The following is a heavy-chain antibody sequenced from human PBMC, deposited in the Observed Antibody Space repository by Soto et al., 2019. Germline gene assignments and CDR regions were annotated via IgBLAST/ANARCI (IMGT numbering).Heavy chain of an antibody. V-gene: IGHV1-18*01. CDR1: GYTFTSYG. J-gene: IGHJ6*02. CDR2: ISAYNGNT. Sequence: ASVKVSCKASGYTFTSYGISWVRQAPGQGLEWMGWISAYNGNTNYAQKLQGRVTMTTDTSTSTAYMELRSLRSDDTAVYYCARRFGEWEILSGYYYEGMHVWGQGTTVTVAS. CDR3: ARRFGEWEILSGYYYEGMHV. D-gene: IGHD1-26*01.